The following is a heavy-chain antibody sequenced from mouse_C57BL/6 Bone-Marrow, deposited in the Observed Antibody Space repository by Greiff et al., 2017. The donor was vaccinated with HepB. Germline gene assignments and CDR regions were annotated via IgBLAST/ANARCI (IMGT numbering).Heavy chain of an antibody. CDR2: ISYDGSN. CDR3: ARGDGYYPYFDY. J-gene: IGHJ2*01. CDR1: GYSITSGYY. D-gene: IGHD2-3*01. V-gene: IGHV3-6*01. Sequence: VQLKESGPGLVKPSQSLSLTCSVTGYSITSGYYWNWIRQFPGNKLEWMGYISYDGSNNYNPSLKNRISITRDTSKNQFFLKLNSVTTEDTATYYCARGDGYYPYFDYWGQGTTLTVSS.